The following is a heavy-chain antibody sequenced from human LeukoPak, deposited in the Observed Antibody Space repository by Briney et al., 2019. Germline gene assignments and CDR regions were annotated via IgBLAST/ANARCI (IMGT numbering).Heavy chain of an antibody. Sequence: PSETLSLTCTVSGGSFSSYYWSWIRQPPGKGLEWIGYIYYSGSTNYNPSLKSRVTISVDTSKNQFSLKLSSVTAADTAVYYCARTPAEWVAGDYYYMDVWGKGTTVTASS. D-gene: IGHD1-14*01. CDR2: IYYSGST. J-gene: IGHJ6*03. CDR3: ARTPAEWVAGDYYYMDV. CDR1: GGSFSSYY. V-gene: IGHV4-59*01.